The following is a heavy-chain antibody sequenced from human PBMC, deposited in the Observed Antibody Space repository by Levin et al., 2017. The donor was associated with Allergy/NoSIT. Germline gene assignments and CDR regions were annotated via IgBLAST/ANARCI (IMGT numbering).Heavy chain of an antibody. CDR1: GFSLSTSGMC. CDR2: IDWDDAK. D-gene: IGHD2-21*01. J-gene: IGHJ6*01. Sequence: SGPTLVKPTQTLTLTCTFSGFSLSTSGMCVSWIRQPPGKALEWLARIDWDDAKYYSTSLKTRLTISKDTSKNQLVLTMTNMDPVETATYYCARIPHLGDSCGYYYGMGVWGQGTTVTVSS. V-gene: IGHV2-70*11. CDR3: ARIPHLGDSCGYYYGMGV.